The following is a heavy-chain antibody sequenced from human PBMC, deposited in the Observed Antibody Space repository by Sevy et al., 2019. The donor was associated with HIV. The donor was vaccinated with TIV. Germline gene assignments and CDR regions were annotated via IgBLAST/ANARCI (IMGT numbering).Heavy chain of an antibody. CDR1: GFTFTTYD. J-gene: IGHJ5*02. Sequence: GGSLRLSCAASGFTFTTYDMTWVRQAPGKGLEWISYISSSANDIKYADSVKGRFTISRYNARNSLYLAMSSLRAEDTAVYYCAREGLGGFYSSLDRWGQGTLVTVSS. V-gene: IGHV3-48*03. D-gene: IGHD3-22*01. CDR3: AREGLGGFYSSLDR. CDR2: ISSSANDI.